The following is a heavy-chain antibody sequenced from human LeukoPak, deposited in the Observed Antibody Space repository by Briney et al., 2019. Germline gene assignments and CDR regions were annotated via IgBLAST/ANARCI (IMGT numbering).Heavy chain of an antibody. CDR1: GFTFSIHA. Sequence: PGGSLRLSCAASGFTFSIHAMHWVRQAPGKGLEWLAYISYDGRTDYHADSVKGRFSISRDNSRSMLDLQMNSLGPEDTAVYYCVRAFYGYGSRDLGHWGQGTLVTVSA. J-gene: IGHJ4*02. D-gene: IGHD5-18*01. CDR3: VRAFYGYGSRDLGH. V-gene: IGHV3-30*03. CDR2: ISYDGRTD.